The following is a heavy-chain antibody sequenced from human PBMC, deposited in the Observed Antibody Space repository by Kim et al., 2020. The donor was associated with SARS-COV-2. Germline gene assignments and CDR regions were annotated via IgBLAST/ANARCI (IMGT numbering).Heavy chain of an antibody. D-gene: IGHD6-19*01. V-gene: IGHV3-11*06. Sequence: ADSVKGRHTNPRDTAKNSMYMQMNSRRAEDTAVYYCARGRSSGRAGMDVWGQGTTVTVSS. CDR3: ARGRSSGRAGMDV. J-gene: IGHJ6*02.